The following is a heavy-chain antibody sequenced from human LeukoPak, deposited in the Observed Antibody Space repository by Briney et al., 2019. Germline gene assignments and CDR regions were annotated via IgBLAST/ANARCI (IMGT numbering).Heavy chain of an antibody. CDR3: ARARRVYSGYDS. J-gene: IGHJ5*02. CDR1: GFTFTSYG. CDR2: ISYDGSNI. V-gene: IGHV3-30*03. D-gene: IGHD5-12*01. Sequence: GGSLRLSCAASGFTFTSYGMHWVRQAPGKGLEWVALISYDGSNIYYADSVKGRFTVSRDNSKNTLYLQMNSLRAEDTAVYYCARARRVYSGYDSWGQGTLVTVSS.